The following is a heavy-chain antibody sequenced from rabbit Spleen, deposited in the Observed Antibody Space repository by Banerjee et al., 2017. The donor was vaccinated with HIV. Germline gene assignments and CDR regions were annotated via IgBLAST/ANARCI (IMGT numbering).Heavy chain of an antibody. CDR3: ARDSGTSFSSYGMDL. CDR2: IDTGSSGFT. CDR1: GVSFSYSSY. J-gene: IGHJ3*01. Sequence: QSLEESGGGLVKPGASLTLTCTASGVSFSYSSYMCWVRQAPGKGLEWIACIDTGSSGFTYFATWAKGRFTCSKTSSTTVTLQMTSLTAADTATYFCARDSGTSFSSYGMDLWGQGTLVTVS. V-gene: IGHV1S40*01. D-gene: IGHD8-1*01.